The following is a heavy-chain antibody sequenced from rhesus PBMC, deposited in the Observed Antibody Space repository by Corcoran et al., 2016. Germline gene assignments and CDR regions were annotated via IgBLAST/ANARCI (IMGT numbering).Heavy chain of an antibody. CDR3: ARQDCTSTTCYWYFDL. D-gene: IGHD2-2*01. Sequence: QVQLQESGPGLVKPSEPLSLTCAVSGFSLRSGYYWGWLRPPPGKGLAYIGYISGSSGSTYYNPSLKSRVTIAKDTSKNQFSLKLSSVTAADTAVYYCARQDCTSTTCYWYFDLWGPGTPITISS. V-gene: IGHV4-99*01. J-gene: IGHJ2*01. CDR2: ISGSSGST. CDR1: GFSLRSGYY.